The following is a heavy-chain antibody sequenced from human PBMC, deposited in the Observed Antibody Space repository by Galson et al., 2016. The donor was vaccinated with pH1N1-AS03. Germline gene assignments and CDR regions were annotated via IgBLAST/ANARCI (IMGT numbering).Heavy chain of an antibody. CDR3: ARESPLNYCLDL. CDR1: GFSFSASW. Sequence: SLRLSCAASGFSFSASWMSWVRQAPGKGLEWVANIRQDGSEKYYVDSVEGRFTISRDNAKNSLYLQMNSLRDEDRAVYYCARESPLNYCLDLGGRGTLVTVSS. V-gene: IGHV3-7*03. CDR2: IRQDGSEK. D-gene: IGHD1-7*01. J-gene: IGHJ2*01.